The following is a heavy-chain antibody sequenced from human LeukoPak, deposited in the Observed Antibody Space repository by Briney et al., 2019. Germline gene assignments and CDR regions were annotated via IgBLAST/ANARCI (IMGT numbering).Heavy chain of an antibody. D-gene: IGHD3-22*01. Sequence: GGSLRLSCAASGFNFITAAMTWVRQAPGKGLEWVAVIWYDGSNKYYADSVKGRFTISRDNSKNTLYVQMNSLRAEDTAVYYCARALYYDSSGYLFDWGQGTLVTVSS. CDR2: IWYDGSNK. V-gene: IGHV3-33*08. CDR1: GFNFITAA. J-gene: IGHJ4*02. CDR3: ARALYYDSSGYLFD.